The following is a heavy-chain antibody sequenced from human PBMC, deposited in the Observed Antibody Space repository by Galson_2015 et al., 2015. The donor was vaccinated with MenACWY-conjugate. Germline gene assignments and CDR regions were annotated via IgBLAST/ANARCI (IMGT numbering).Heavy chain of an antibody. CDR3: ARLPSTNSWYWYFDL. CDR1: GGSISSSNYY. J-gene: IGHJ2*01. D-gene: IGHD2-2*01. V-gene: IGHV4-39*01. Sequence: ETLSLTCTVSGGSISSSNYYWGWIRQPPGKGLEWIGNIYYSGDTYYNPSLKSRVSISVDTSKNQLSLKLSSVSAADTAVYYCARLPSTNSWYWYFDLWGRGTLVTVSS. CDR2: IYYSGDT.